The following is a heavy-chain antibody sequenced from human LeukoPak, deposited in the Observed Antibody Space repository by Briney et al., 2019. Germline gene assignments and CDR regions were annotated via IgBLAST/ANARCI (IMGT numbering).Heavy chain of an antibody. J-gene: IGHJ4*02. Sequence: ASVRVSCKASGYTFITYDINWVRQAAGQGLDWMGYMSPNSGYTGYSQKFQGRVAMTRDSSMSTAYMEMSSMGREDTAVYYCAGGVGGTALAYGANLDYWGQGTLVTVSS. CDR3: AGGVGGTALAYGANLDY. CDR1: GYTFITYD. CDR2: MSPNSGYT. D-gene: IGHD4/OR15-4a*01. V-gene: IGHV1-8*01.